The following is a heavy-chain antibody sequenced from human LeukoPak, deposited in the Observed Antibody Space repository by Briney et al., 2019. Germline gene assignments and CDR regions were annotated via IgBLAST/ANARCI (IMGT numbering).Heavy chain of an antibody. CDR1: GYTLTELS. V-gene: IGHV1-24*01. Sequence: HRASVKVSCKVSGYTLTELSMHWARQAPGKGLEWMGGFDPEDGETIYAQKFQGRVTMTEDTSTDTAYMELSSLRSEDTAVYYCATAEEPAAIWAPFDYWGQGTLVTVSS. CDR2: FDPEDGET. D-gene: IGHD2-2*02. CDR3: ATAEEPAAIWAPFDY. J-gene: IGHJ4*02.